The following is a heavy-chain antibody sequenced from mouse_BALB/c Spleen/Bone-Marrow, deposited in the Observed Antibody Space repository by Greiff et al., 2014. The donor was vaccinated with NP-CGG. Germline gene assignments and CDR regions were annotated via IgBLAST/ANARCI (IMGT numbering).Heavy chain of an antibody. D-gene: IGHD2-2*01. CDR2: IWAGGIT. V-gene: IGHV2-9*02. CDR3: ARDRGFGYDRTMDY. Sequence: QVHVKQSGPGLVAPSQSLSITCTASGFSLTSYGVHWVRQPPGKGLEWLGVIWAGGITNYNSALMSRLSISKDNSKSQVFLKMNSLQTDDTAMYFCARDRGFGYDRTMDYWGQGTSVTVSS. CDR1: GFSLTSYG. J-gene: IGHJ4*01.